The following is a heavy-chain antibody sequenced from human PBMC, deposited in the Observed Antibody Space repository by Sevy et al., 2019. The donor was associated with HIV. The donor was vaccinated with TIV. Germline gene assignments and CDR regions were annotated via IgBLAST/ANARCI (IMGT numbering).Heavy chain of an antibody. CDR1: GYTFTGYG. D-gene: IGHD6-19*01. J-gene: IGHJ4*02. CDR2: ISAYNGNT. V-gene: IGHV1-18*04. CDR3: AREISSGWSRVFDY. Sequence: ASVKVSCKASGYTFTGYGISWVRQAPGQGLEWMGWISAYNGNTNYAQMLQGRVTMTTDTSTSTAYMELRSLRSDDTAVYYCAREISSGWSRVFDYWGQGSLVTVSS.